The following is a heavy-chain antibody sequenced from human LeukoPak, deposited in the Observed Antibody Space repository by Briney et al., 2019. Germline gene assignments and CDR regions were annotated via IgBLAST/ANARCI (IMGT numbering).Heavy chain of an antibody. V-gene: IGHV3-30*18. J-gene: IGHJ4*02. CDR1: GFTFSNYG. CDR2: ISYNGSKI. CDR3: AKDLSSRDYVWGSYRPDFDY. Sequence: GGSLRLSCAASGFTFSNYGMHWVRQAPGKGLEWMAVISYNGSKIYYADSVKGRFTISRDNSKNTLYLQMNSLRAEDTAVYYCAKDLSSRDYVWGSYRPDFDYWGQGTLVTVSS. D-gene: IGHD3-16*02.